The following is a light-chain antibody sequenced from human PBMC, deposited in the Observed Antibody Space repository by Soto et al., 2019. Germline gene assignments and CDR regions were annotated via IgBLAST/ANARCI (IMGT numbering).Light chain of an antibody. V-gene: IGKV1-39*01. J-gene: IGKJ5*01. CDR2: SAS. CDR1: QRINIY. Sequence: DIQMTQSPSSLSTSVGDRFTITFRANQRINIYLNWYRQKPGKAPELLIYSASNLQSGVPSRFSGSGSGTDFTLTISSLQPEDFATYYCQQSFSTPAFGHGTRLEIK. CDR3: QQSFSTPA.